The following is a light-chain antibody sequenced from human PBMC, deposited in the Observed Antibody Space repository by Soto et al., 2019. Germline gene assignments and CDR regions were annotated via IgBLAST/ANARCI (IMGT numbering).Light chain of an antibody. J-gene: IGKJ5*01. CDR2: TAS. V-gene: IGKV1-9*01. CDR1: QSITSY. CDR3: QQRNSYPIT. Sequence: DIQLTQSPSFLSASVGDRVTITCRASQSITSYLDWYQQKPGKAPKLLIYTASSLQTGVPSRFSGSGSGTEFTLTISSLQPEDFATYYCQQRNSYPITFGQGTRLEIK.